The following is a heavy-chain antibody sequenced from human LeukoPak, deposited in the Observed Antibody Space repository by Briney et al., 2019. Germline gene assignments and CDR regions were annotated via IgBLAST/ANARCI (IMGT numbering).Heavy chain of an antibody. J-gene: IGHJ5*02. CDR2: INHSGST. V-gene: IGHV4-34*01. D-gene: IGHD3-10*01. CDR3: ARGASGRHNWFDP. CDR1: GGSFSGYY. Sequence: SETLSLTCAVYGGSFSGYYRSWIRQPPGKGLEWIGEINHSGSTNYNPSLKSRVTISVDTSKNQFSLKLSSVTAADTAVYYCARGASGRHNWFDPWGQGTLVTVSS.